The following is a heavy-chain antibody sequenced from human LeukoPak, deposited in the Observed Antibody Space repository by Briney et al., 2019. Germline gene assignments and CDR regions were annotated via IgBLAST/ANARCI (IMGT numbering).Heavy chain of an antibody. CDR2: IYYSGST. CDR1: GGSISSSSYY. Sequence: PSETLSLTCTVSGGSISSSSYYWGWIRQPPGKGLEWIGSIYYSGSTYYNPSLKSRVTISVDTSKNQFSLKLSSVTAADTAVYYCARVGRGLYYYGSGSYRTNWFDPWGQGTLVTVSS. J-gene: IGHJ5*02. V-gene: IGHV4-39*07. CDR3: ARVGRGLYYYGSGSYRTNWFDP. D-gene: IGHD3-10*01.